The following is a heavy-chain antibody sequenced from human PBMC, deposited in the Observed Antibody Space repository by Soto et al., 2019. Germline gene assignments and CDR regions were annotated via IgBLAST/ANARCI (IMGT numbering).Heavy chain of an antibody. CDR2: IKSKTDGGTT. Sequence: GGSLRLSCAASGFTFSNAWMNWVRQAPGKGLEWVGRIKSKTDGGTTDYAAPVKGRFTISRDDSKNTLYLQMNSLKTEDTAVYYCTTDPDPYSGSYFDYWGQGTLVTVSS. CDR3: TTDPDPYSGSYFDY. J-gene: IGHJ4*02. D-gene: IGHD1-26*01. CDR1: GFTFSNAW. V-gene: IGHV3-15*07.